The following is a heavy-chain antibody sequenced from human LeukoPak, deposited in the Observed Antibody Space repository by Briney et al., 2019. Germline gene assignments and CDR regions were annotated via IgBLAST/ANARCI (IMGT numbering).Heavy chain of an antibody. CDR3: AKDNWNYPYYYYGMDV. Sequence: GRSLRFSCAASGFTFSSYGMHWVRQAPGKGLEWVAVISYDGSNKYYADSVKGRFTISRDNSKNTLYLQMNSLRAEDTAVYYCAKDNWNYPYYYYGMDVWGQGTTVTVSS. V-gene: IGHV3-30*18. CDR1: GFTFSSYG. D-gene: IGHD1-7*01. J-gene: IGHJ6*02. CDR2: ISYDGSNK.